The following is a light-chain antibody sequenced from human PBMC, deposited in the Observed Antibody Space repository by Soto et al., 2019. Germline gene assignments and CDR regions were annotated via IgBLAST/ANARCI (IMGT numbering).Light chain of an antibody. V-gene: IGLV2-14*01. J-gene: IGLJ3*02. CDR3: SAYTSSNSWV. CDR2: EVS. Sequence: QSALTQPASVSGSPGQSITISCTGTSSDVGGYNYVAWYQQHPGKVPKLMIYEVSSRPSGVSNRFSGSKSGNTASLTIAGLQAEDEADYYCSAYTSSNSWVFGGGTKLTVL. CDR1: SSDVGGYNY.